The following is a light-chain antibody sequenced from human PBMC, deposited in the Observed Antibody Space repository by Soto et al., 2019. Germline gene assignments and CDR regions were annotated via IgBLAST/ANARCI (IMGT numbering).Light chain of an antibody. CDR3: QQYGSSGT. J-gene: IGKJ1*01. Sequence: EVVMTQSPATLSASPGERVILSCRASQNIGSNLAWYQQRPGQAPRLLIYGASNRATGIPDRFSGSGSGTDFTLTISRLEPEDFAVYYCQQYGSSGTFGQGTKVDIK. V-gene: IGKV3-20*01. CDR1: QNIGSN. CDR2: GAS.